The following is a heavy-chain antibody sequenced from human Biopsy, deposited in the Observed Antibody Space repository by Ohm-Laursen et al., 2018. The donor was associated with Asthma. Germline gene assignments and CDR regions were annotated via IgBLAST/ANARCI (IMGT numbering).Heavy chain of an antibody. D-gene: IGHD5-12*01. CDR3: ARGTIVAGIDY. V-gene: IGHV4-61*01. Sequence: SDTLSLTCSVSGGSVSSDKYNWSWIRQPPGKGLEWIAYIFYSGATNYNPALKSRVAQSIDTSKSQFSLRLNSLSAANTAVYYCARGTIVAGIDYWGRGTLVTVSS. CDR2: IFYSGAT. J-gene: IGHJ4*02. CDR1: GGSVSSDKYN.